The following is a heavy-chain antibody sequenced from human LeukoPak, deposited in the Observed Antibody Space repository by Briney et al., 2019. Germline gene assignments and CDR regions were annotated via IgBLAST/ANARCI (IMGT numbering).Heavy chain of an antibody. CDR3: ARAPVIVMHDWYFDL. CDR1: RFTLSSYW. D-gene: IGHD3-22*01. V-gene: IGHV3-74*01. Sequence: GGSLRLSCVASRFTLSSYWMNWVRQAPGKGLVWVARTNYDGSYTDYADSVKGRFIISRDNAKKSLYLQMNSLRAEDTAVYYCARAPVIVMHDWYFDLWGRGTLVAVSS. CDR2: TNYDGSYT. J-gene: IGHJ2*01.